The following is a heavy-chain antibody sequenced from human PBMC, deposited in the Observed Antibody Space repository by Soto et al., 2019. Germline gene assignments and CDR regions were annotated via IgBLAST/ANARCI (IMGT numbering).Heavy chain of an antibody. CDR1: GGSIISYY. CDR2: IYYGGST. Sequence: SETLSLTCSVSGGSIISYYWSWIRQPPGKGLEWIGYIYYGGSTNYNPSLKSRVTISVDTSKNQFSLKLSSVTAADTAVYYCARELQAAAGQVFDSWAQGALVTVSS. J-gene: IGHJ4*02. CDR3: ARELQAAAGQVFDS. D-gene: IGHD6-13*01. V-gene: IGHV4-59*01.